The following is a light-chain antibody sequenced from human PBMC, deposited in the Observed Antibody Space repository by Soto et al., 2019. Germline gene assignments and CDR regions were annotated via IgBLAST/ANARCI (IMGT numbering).Light chain of an antibody. CDR3: HQYGSSPAT. CDR2: GAS. Sequence: EIVLTQYPGTLSLSPGEGATLSCRASQSVSSSFLAWYQQKPGQAPRLLIYGASSRATGIPDRFSGSGSGTDFTLTISRLEPEDFAVYYCHQYGSSPATFGQGTKVDIK. CDR1: QSVSSSF. J-gene: IGKJ1*01. V-gene: IGKV3-20*01.